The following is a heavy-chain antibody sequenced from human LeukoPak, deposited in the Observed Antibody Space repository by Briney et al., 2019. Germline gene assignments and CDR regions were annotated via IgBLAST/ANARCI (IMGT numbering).Heavy chain of an antibody. V-gene: IGHV1-18*01. CDR3: ARDTGIAVAGNFDY. CDR1: GYTFTSYG. CDR2: ISAYNGNT. Sequence: ASVKVSCKASGYTFTSYGISWVRQAPGQGLEWMGWISAYNGNTNYAQKLQGRVTMTTDTSTSTAYMELRSPRSDDTAVYYCARDTGIAVAGNFDYWGQGTLVTVSS. D-gene: IGHD6-19*01. J-gene: IGHJ4*02.